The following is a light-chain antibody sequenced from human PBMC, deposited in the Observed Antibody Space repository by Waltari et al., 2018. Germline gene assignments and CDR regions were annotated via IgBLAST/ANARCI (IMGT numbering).Light chain of an antibody. Sequence: IVLTLSPATLSLYPGEGDTLSCRASQSVSSQLVWYQQKRGQAPRLLIYDASNRATGIPARFSGSGSGTDFTLTISSLEPEDFAVYYCQQCNNSPPTFGQGTKVEIK. J-gene: IGKJ1*01. V-gene: IGKV3-11*01. CDR2: DAS. CDR3: QQCNNSPPT. CDR1: QSVSSQ.